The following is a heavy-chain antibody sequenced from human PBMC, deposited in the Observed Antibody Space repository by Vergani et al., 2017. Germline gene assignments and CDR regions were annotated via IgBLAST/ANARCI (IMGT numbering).Heavy chain of an antibody. Sequence: QITLRESGPTLVKPTQTLTLTCTSSGFSLTTGGEGVGWIRQPPGRALEWLAFVYWNDAERYSPSLKSRVTITKDTSKNEVILTMATMDPVNTATYYCVHRLGYFDWDGAFDVWGPGTMVTVSS. J-gene: IGHJ3*01. CDR2: VYWNDAE. D-gene: IGHD3-9*01. CDR1: GFSLTTGGEG. V-gene: IGHV2-5*01. CDR3: VHRLGYFDWDGAFDV.